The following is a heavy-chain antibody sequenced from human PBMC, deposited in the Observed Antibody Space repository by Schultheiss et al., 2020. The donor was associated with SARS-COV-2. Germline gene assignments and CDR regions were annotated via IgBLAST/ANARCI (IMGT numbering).Heavy chain of an antibody. V-gene: IGHV1-2*02. J-gene: IGHJ3*02. D-gene: IGHD1-1*01. CDR1: GYTFTGYY. Sequence: ASVKVSCKASGYTFTGYYMHWVRQAPGQGLEWMGWINPNSGGTNYAQKLQGRVTMTTDTSTSTAYMELRSLRSDDTAVYYCARDPENWNDPNENAFDIWGQGTMVTVSS. CDR2: INPNSGGT. CDR3: ARDPENWNDPNENAFDI.